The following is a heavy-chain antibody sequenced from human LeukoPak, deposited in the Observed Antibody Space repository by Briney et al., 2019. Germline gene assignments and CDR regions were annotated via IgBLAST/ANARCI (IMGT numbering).Heavy chain of an antibody. CDR2: ISWNSGSI. CDR1: GFIFSPYA. CDR3: ARDVVVVAATPGYYGMDV. V-gene: IGHV3-9*01. Sequence: GGSLRLSCAASGFIFSPYAMHWVRQAPGKGLEWVSGISWNSGSIGYADSVKGRFTISRDNAKNSLYLQMNSLRAEDTALYYCARDVVVVAATPGYYGMDVWGQGTTVTVSS. J-gene: IGHJ6*02. D-gene: IGHD2-15*01.